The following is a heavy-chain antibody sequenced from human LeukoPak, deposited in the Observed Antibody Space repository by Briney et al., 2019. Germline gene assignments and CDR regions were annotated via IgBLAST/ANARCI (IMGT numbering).Heavy chain of an antibody. CDR3: ARHHRVRGVISY. CDR1: GGSFSGYY. Sequence: SETLSLTCAVYGGSFSGYYWSWIRQPPGKGLGWIGEINHSGSTNYNPSLKSRVTISVDTSKNQFSLKLSSVTAADTAVYYCARHHRVRGVISYWGQGTLVTVSS. D-gene: IGHD3-10*01. CDR2: INHSGST. J-gene: IGHJ4*02. V-gene: IGHV4-34*01.